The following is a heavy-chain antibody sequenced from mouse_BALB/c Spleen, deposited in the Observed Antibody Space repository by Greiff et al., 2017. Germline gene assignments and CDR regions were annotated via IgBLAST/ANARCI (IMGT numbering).Heavy chain of an antibody. CDR1: GFTFSSYY. V-gene: IGHV5-6-2*01. D-gene: IGHD1-1*02. CDR3: AREGLAYYGNYYAMDY. J-gene: IGHJ4*01. CDR2: INSNGGST. Sequence: VESGGGLVKLGGSLKLSCAASGFTFSSYYMSWVRQTPEKRLELVAAINSNGGSTYYPDTVKGRFTISRDNAKNTLYLQMSSLKSEDTALYYCAREGLAYYGNYYAMDYWGQGTSVTVSS.